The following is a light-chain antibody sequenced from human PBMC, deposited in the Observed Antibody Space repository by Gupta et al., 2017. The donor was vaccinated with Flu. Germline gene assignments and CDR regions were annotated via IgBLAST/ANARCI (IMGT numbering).Light chain of an antibody. V-gene: IGLV7-46*01. Sequence: TVIMTGGGSTGAVKGGDDPHWYQQKPGKAPKALIFDKSDKQSGTPARCSGSNLGGKAALTMSGAQPEDEADDYCRLCVGSVRRVFGSGTRVTV. CDR2: DKS. J-gene: IGLJ6*01. CDR3: RLCVGSVRRV. CDR1: TGAVKGGDD.